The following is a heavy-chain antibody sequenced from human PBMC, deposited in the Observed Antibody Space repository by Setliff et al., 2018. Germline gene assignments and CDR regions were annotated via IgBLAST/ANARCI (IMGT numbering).Heavy chain of an antibody. V-gene: IGHV4-61*09. D-gene: IGHD3-3*01. J-gene: IGHJ6*03. CDR1: GGSISNTYYY. CDR3: ARMSGFQYIDV. Sequence: PSETLSLTCTVSGGSISNTYYYWSWIRQPAGQGLEWIGQIYTSWSTNYNPSLKSRVTISVDTSRNQFSLSLTSVTAEDTAVYYCARMSGFQYIDVWDKGTTVTVSS. CDR2: IYTSWST.